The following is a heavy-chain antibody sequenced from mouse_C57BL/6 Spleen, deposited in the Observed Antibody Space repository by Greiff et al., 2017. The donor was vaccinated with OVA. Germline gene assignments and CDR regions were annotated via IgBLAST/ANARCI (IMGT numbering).Heavy chain of an antibody. CDR3: ARWSYYDYFY. CDR1: GYTFTSYW. V-gene: IGHV1-69*01. Sequence: QVQLQQPGAELVMPGASVKLSCKASGYTFTSYWMHWVKQRPGQGLEWIGEIDPSDSYTNYNQKFKGKSTLTVDKSSSTAYMQLSSLTSEDSAVYDCARWSYYDYFYWGQGTTLTVSS. CDR2: IDPSDSYT. D-gene: IGHD2-4*01. J-gene: IGHJ2*01.